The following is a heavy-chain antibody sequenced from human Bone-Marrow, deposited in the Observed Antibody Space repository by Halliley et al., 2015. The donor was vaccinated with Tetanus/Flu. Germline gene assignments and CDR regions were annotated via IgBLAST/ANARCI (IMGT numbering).Heavy chain of an antibody. CDR2: IYSSGTS. D-gene: IGHD5-12*01. V-gene: IGHV4-59*09. Sequence: EWVGYIYSSGTSKFNPSPENRATMSIDASTNQFSLNIKSLTAADTAIYYCARGPMGSGYADFWGRGLLVTVSS. J-gene: IGHJ4*02. CDR3: ARGPMGSGYADF.